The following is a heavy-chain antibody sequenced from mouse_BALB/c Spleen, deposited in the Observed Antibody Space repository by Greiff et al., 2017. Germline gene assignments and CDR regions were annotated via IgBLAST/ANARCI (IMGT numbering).Heavy chain of an antibody. J-gene: IGHJ4*01. V-gene: IGHV5-12-2*01. CDR3: ARHSTDGDYGSLYYAMDY. CDR2: ISNGGGST. Sequence: EVNVVESGGGLVQPGGSLKLSCAASGFTFSSYTMSWVRQTPEKRLEWVAYISNGGGSTYYPDTVKGRFTISRDNAKNTLYLQMSSLKSEDTAMYYCARHSTDGDYGSLYYAMDYWGQGTSVTVSS. D-gene: IGHD2-13*01. CDR1: GFTFSSYT.